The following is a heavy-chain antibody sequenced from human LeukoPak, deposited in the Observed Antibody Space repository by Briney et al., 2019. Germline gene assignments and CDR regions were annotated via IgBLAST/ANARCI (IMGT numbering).Heavy chain of an antibody. V-gene: IGHV3-21*01. CDR1: GFTFSSYS. J-gene: IGHJ6*03. CDR2: ISSSSSYI. Sequence: GGSLRLSCAASGFTFSSYSMNWVRQAPGKGLEWVSSISSSSSYIYYADSVKGRFTISRDNAKNSLYLQMNSLRAEDTAVYYCAGEEGDYYYYMDVWGKGTTVTVSS. CDR3: AGEEGDYYYYMDV.